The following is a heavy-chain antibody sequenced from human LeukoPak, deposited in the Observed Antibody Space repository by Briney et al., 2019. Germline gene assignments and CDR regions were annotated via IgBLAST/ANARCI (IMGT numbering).Heavy chain of an antibody. CDR2: IWYDGSNK. J-gene: IGHJ4*02. Sequence: GGSLRLSCAASGFTFSSYGMHWVRQAPGKGLEWVAVIWYDGSNKYYADSVKGRLTISRDNSKNTLYLQMNSLRAEDTAVYYCARESSYDSSGYPYWGQGTLVTVSS. V-gene: IGHV3-33*01. D-gene: IGHD3-22*01. CDR3: ARESSYDSSGYPY. CDR1: GFTFSSYG.